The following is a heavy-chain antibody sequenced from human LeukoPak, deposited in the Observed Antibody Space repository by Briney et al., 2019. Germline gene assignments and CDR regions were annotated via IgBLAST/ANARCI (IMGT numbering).Heavy chain of an antibody. CDR1: GFTFSSYA. CDR3: ATVSGAVTTYFDY. D-gene: IGHD4-4*01. J-gene: IGHJ4*02. V-gene: IGHV3-23*01. Sequence: GGSLRLSCAASGFTFSSYAMSWVRQAPGKGLEWVSAISGGGGSTYYADSVKGRFTISRDNSKNTLYLQMNSLRAEDTAVYYCATVSGAVTTYFDYWGQGTLVTVSS. CDR2: ISGGGGST.